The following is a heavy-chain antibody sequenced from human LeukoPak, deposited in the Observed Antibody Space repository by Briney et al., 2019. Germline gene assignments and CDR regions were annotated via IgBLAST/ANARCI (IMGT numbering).Heavy chain of an antibody. CDR2: IYYSGST. V-gene: IGHV4-39*01. D-gene: IGHD3-22*01. J-gene: IGHJ4*02. CDR3: ARQKSYYDSSGYWFDY. CDR1: GGSISSSSYY. Sequence: SETLSLTCTVSGGSISSSSYYWGWIRQPPGTGLEWIGSIYYSGSTYYNPSLKSRVTISVDTSKNQFSLKLSSVTAAGTAVYYCARQKSYYDSSGYWFDYWGQGTLVTVSS.